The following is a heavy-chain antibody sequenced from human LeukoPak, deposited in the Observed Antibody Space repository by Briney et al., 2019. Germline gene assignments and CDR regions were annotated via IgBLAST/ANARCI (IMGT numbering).Heavy chain of an antibody. CDR2: IYPNSGAT. V-gene: IGHV1-2*02. D-gene: IGHD2-8*01. CDR3: ARDGVSTTPDFDY. J-gene: IGHJ4*02. CDR1: GYTFTAYY. Sequence: ASVKVSCKTSGYTFTAYYMYWLRQAPEQGLECMGWIYPNSGATGYAQNFQGRVTMTRDTSVSTIYMELSRLRSDDTAVYYCARDGVSTTPDFDYWGQGTLVTVSS.